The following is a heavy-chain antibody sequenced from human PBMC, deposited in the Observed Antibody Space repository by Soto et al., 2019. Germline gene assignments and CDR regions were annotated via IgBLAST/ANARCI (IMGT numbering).Heavy chain of an antibody. J-gene: IGHJ5*02. CDR3: ARDLGIAVANNWFDP. D-gene: IGHD6-19*01. Sequence: XSGKVCCKASRYTFASYYMHWVRQAPGQGLEWMGIINPSGGSTSYAQKFQGRVTMTRDTSTSTVYMELSSLRSEDTAVYYCARDLGIAVANNWFDPWGQGTLVTVSS. V-gene: IGHV1-46*01. CDR1: RYTFASYY. CDR2: INPSGGST.